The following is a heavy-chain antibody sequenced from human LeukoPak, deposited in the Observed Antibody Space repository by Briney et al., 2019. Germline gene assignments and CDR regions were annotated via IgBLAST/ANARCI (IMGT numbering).Heavy chain of an antibody. CDR3: ARHNHDYYYFMDA. CDR1: GGSISSSSYY. CDR2: IYYSGST. V-gene: IGHV4-39*01. J-gene: IGHJ6*03. Sequence: PSETLSLTCTVSGGSISSSSYYWGWVRQPPGKGLEWIGSIYYSGSTYYNASLKSRVTLSVDKSKNQFSLKLSSVTGADTAVYYCARHNHDYYYFMDAWGKGTTVTVSS.